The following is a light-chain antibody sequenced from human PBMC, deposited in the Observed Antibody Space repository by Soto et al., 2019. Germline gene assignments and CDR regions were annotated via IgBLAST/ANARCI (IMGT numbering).Light chain of an antibody. CDR3: QQLNSYPYT. J-gene: IGKJ2*01. CDR2: AAS. CDR1: QGISSY. V-gene: IGKV1-9*01. Sequence: DIQLTQSPSFLSASVGDRVTITCQASQGISSYLAWYQQKPGKAPKLLLYAASTLQSGVPSRFSGSGSGTEFTLTISSLQPEDFATYYCQQLNSYPYTFGQGTKLEIK.